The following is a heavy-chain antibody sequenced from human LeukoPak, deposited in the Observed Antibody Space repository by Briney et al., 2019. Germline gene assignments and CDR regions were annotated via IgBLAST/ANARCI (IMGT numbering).Heavy chain of an antibody. D-gene: IGHD3-10*01. CDR2: IKHDGSEA. Sequence: GGSLRLSCAASGFTLSNYWMNWVRQAPGKGLEWVANIKHDGSEAHYVDSVKGRFTISRDNAKSSLSLQMNSLNVDDTGVYFCTRDALFGSGRTHLDFWSQGTLVSVSS. CDR3: TRDALFGSGRTHLDF. CDR1: GFTLSNYW. V-gene: IGHV3-7*01. J-gene: IGHJ4*02.